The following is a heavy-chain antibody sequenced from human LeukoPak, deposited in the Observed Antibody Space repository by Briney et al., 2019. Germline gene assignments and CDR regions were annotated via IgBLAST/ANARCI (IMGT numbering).Heavy chain of an antibody. CDR3: ARVPGPYTTSRFDF. Sequence: GESLKISCKASGYSFTTYWFGWVRQAPGQRPEWVGRIDPPSGGTHYAQKFQGRVTVTRDTSTTTVDMELSGLRSDDTAVYYCARVPGPYTTSRFDFWGQGTLVTVSS. CDR2: IDPPSGGT. CDR1: GYSFTTYW. V-gene: IGHV1-2*02. D-gene: IGHD2-2*02. J-gene: IGHJ4*02.